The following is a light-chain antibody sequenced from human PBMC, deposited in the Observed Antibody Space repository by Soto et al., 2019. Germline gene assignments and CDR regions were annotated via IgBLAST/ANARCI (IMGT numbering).Light chain of an antibody. CDR3: QQRSNWPRSLT. CDR2: DAS. CDR1: QSVSSY. V-gene: IGKV3-11*01. Sequence: EIVLTQSPATLSLSPGERATLSCRASQSVSSYLAWYQQKPGQAPRLLIYDASNRATGIPARFSGSGSGTDFTLTISSLEPEDFADYYCQQRSNWPRSLTFGGGTKVEIK. J-gene: IGKJ4*01.